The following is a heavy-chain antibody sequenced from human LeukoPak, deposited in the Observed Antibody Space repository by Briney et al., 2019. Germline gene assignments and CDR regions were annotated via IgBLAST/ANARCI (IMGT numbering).Heavy chain of an antibody. CDR2: IYYSGSP. D-gene: IGHD5-24*01. CDR1: GGSISSYY. J-gene: IGHJ6*03. CDR3: ARRERWLLDGYYYYKDV. Sequence: SETLSLTCTVSGGSISSYYWSWIRQPRGKGLGWIGFIYYSGSPNYNPSLKSRATLPVDTPKNQFSLKLSSVTTADTAVYYCARRERWLLDGYYYYKDVWGKGTTVTVSS. V-gene: IGHV4-59*01.